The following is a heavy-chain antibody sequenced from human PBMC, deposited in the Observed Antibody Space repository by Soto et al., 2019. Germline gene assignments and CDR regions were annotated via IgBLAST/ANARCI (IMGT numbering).Heavy chain of an antibody. J-gene: IGHJ4*02. D-gene: IGHD5-12*01. Sequence: SETLSLTCTVSGGSINTFYWSWVRQPAGKGLEWIGRIFSSGSTSFNPSLESRVAMSVDTSKNHFSLNLSSVIAADMAVYYCAREGSYSAYNGAHGIQLRSFGFWGQVALIAVSS. CDR3: AREGSYSAYNGAHGIQLRSFGF. CDR1: GGSINTFY. V-gene: IGHV4-4*07. CDR2: IFSSGST.